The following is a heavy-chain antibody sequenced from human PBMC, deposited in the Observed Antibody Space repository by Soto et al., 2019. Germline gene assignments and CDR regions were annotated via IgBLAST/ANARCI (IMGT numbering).Heavy chain of an antibody. V-gene: IGHV3-23*01. Sequence: GGSLRLSCAASGFTFSSYAMSWVRQAPGKGLEWVSAISGSGGSTYYADSVKGRFTISRDNSKNTLHLQMNSLRAEDTAVYYCAKDRWNEYYYDSSGYSDYWGQGTLVTVSS. CDR2: ISGSGGST. CDR1: GFTFSSYA. CDR3: AKDRWNEYYYDSSGYSDY. J-gene: IGHJ4*02. D-gene: IGHD3-22*01.